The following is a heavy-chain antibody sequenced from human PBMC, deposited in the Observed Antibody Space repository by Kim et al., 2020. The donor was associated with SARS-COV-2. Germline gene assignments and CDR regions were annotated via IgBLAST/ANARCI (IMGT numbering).Heavy chain of an antibody. V-gene: IGHV3-30*18. D-gene: IGHD2-15*01. CDR1: EFTFRNYG. J-gene: IGHJ4*02. Sequence: GGSLRLSCAASEFTFRNYGMHWVRQAPGKGLEWVAVISYDGSDKYYADSVKGRFIISRDNSKNTLYLQMNSLRAEDTAVYYCAKDNQYCSGDSCYFFLPDYWGQGTLVTVSS. CDR2: ISYDGSDK. CDR3: AKDNQYCSGDSCYFFLPDY.